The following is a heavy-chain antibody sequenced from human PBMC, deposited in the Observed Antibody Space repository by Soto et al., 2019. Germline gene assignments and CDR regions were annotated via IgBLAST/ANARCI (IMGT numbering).Heavy chain of an antibody. CDR2: IYTSGST. J-gene: IGHJ6*02. D-gene: IGHD6-13*01. V-gene: IGHV4-4*07. Sequence: VTLCLRCTVSGGTIRSYGWSWIRQNAGKGLEWIGRIYTSGSTNYNPSLQSRVTMSVDTSKHQFSLKLSSGTAADTAVYYCARISIAATGHYYYGMDVWGQGTTVTVSS. CDR1: GGTIRSYG. CDR3: ARISIAATGHYYYGMDV.